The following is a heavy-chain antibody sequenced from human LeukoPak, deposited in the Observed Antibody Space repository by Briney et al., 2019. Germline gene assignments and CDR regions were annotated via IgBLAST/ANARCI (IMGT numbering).Heavy chain of an antibody. CDR1: GFTFSSYS. J-gene: IGHJ4*02. CDR2: ISSSSSTI. D-gene: IGHD2-2*01. Sequence: RGSLRLSCAASGFTFSSYSMNWVRQAPGKGLEWVSYISSSSSTIYYADSVKGRFTISRDNAKNSLYLQMNSLRAEDTAVYYCATAMHYFDYWGQGTLVTVSS. CDR3: ATAMHYFDY. V-gene: IGHV3-48*01.